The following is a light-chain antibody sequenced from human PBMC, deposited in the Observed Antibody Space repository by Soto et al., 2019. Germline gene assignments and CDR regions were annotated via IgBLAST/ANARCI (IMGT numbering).Light chain of an antibody. CDR3: ATWDDNMSGHV. V-gene: IGLV1-47*01. Sequence: QSVLTQPPSASGTPGQRVAISCSGSSSNIKTNYVHWYQHLPGMGPKLLIYRNNQQPSGVPDRFSASKSGTSASLVISGLRSEDEADYYCATWDDNMSGHVFGTGTKLTVL. CDR2: RNN. CDR1: SSNIKTNY. J-gene: IGLJ1*01.